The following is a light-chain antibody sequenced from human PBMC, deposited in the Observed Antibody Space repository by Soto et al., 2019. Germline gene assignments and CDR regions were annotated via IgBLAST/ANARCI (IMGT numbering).Light chain of an antibody. CDR2: GNS. Sequence: QSVLTQPPSVSGAPGQRFTLSCTGSSSNIGAGYDVHWYQQLPGTAPKLLIYGNSNRPSGVPDRFSGSKSGTSASLAITGLEAEDEAAYDGQSYDSSLSCWVFCGGHKLTVL. V-gene: IGLV1-40*01. CDR3: QSYDSSLSCWV. J-gene: IGLJ3*02. CDR1: SSNIGAGYD.